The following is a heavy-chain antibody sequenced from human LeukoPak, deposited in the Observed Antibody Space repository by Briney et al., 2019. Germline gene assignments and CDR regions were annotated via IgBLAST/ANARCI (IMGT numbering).Heavy chain of an antibody. D-gene: IGHD5-24*01. V-gene: IGHV4-30-2*01. Sequence: ASETLSLTCAVSGASISSGGYSWSWIRQPPGKGLEWIGYIYHSGSTYYNPSLESRVTISVDGSKNQFSLKLSSVTAADTAVYYCARSRWAFDIWGQGTMVTVSS. CDR1: GASISSGGYS. J-gene: IGHJ3*02. CDR2: IYHSGST. CDR3: ARSRWAFDI.